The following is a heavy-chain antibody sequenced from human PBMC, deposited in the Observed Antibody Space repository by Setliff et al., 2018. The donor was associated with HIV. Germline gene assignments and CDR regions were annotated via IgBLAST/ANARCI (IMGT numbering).Heavy chain of an antibody. Sequence: SETLSLTCTVSSGSVSRSDYYWSWIRQTPGKGLEWIGEINHSGGTNYNPSLKSRVTMSVDTSKNQFSLKVTSVTAADTAVYYCARRSSGWNRGVDYWGQGTLVTVSS. V-gene: IGHV4-39*07. CDR1: SGSVSRSDYY. CDR2: INHSGGT. J-gene: IGHJ4*02. D-gene: IGHD6-19*01. CDR3: ARRSSGWNRGVDY.